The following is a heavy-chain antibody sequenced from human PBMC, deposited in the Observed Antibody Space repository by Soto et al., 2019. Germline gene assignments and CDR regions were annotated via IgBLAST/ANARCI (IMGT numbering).Heavy chain of an antibody. Sequence: SETLSLTCTVSGGSVSSGSYYWSWIRQPPGKGLEWIGYIYYSGSTNYNPSLKSRVTISVDTSKNQFSLKLSSVTAADTAVYYCARDLGSSGWQLNWFDPWGQGTLVTVSS. D-gene: IGHD6-19*01. V-gene: IGHV4-61*01. CDR3: ARDLGSSGWQLNWFDP. J-gene: IGHJ5*02. CDR2: IYYSGST. CDR1: GGSVSSGSYY.